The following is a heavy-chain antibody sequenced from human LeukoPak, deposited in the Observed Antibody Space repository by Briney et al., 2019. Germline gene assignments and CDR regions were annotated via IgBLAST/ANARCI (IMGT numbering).Heavy chain of an antibody. V-gene: IGHV1-3*01. CDR2: INAGNGNT. Sequence: ASVKVSCKASGYTFTSYAMHWVRQAPGQRLEWMGWINAGNGNTKYSQKFQGRVTITRDTSASTAYMELSSLRSEDTAVYYCAAADSGYDHFGMDVWGQGTTVTVSS. CDR1: GYTFTSYA. D-gene: IGHD5-12*01. J-gene: IGHJ6*02. CDR3: AAADSGYDHFGMDV.